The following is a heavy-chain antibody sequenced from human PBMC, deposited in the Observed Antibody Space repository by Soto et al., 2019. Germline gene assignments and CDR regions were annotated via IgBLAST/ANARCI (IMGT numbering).Heavy chain of an antibody. CDR3: ATNPAIAVAGNYYYYGMDV. J-gene: IGHJ6*02. D-gene: IGHD6-19*01. V-gene: IGHV1-69*13. CDR2: IIPIFGTA. CDR1: GGTFSSYA. Sequence: SVKVSCKASGGTFSSYAISWVRQAPGQGLEWMGGIIPIFGTANYAQKFQGRVTITADESTSTAYMELSSLRSEDTAVYYCATNPAIAVAGNYYYYGMDVWGQGTTVTVSS.